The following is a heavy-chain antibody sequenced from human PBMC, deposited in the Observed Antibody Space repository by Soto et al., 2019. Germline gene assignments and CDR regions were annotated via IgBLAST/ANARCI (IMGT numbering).Heavy chain of an antibody. J-gene: IGHJ4*02. CDR1: GGSISSGGYY. CDR2: IYYSGST. Sequence: SETLSLTCTVSGGSISSGGYYWSWIRQHPGKGLEWIGYIYYSGSTYYNPSLKSRVTISVDTSKNQFSLKLSSVTAADTAVYYCARVSVRGVMDFDYWGQGTLVTVSS. V-gene: IGHV4-31*03. D-gene: IGHD3-10*01. CDR3: ARVSVRGVMDFDY.